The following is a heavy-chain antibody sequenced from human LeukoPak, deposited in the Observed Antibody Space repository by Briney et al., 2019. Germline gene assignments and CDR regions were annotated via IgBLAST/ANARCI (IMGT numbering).Heavy chain of an antibody. CDR3: ARPRDYGDYRGGYFDY. Sequence: GSLRLSCAASGFTFSSYWMHWVRQAPGKGLVWVSRINSDGSSTSYADSVKGRFTISRDNAKNTLYLQMNSLRAEDTAVYYCARPRDYGDYRGGYFDYWGQGTLVTVSS. CDR2: INSDGSST. V-gene: IGHV3-74*01. D-gene: IGHD4-17*01. J-gene: IGHJ4*02. CDR1: GFTFSSYW.